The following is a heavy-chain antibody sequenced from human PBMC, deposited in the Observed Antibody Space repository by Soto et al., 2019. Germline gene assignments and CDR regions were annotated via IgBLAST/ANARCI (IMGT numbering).Heavy chain of an antibody. J-gene: IGHJ6*02. CDR1: GGTFSSYP. Sequence: QVQLVQSGAEVKKPGSSVKVSCGASGGTFSSYPINRVRQDPGQGLEWMGGIIPFFGTSNYAQKFQGRVTITADESTSTAYMELRSLRSEDTAVYYCARVRHITNYGMAVWGQGTTVTVSS. V-gene: IGHV1-69*01. CDR2: IIPFFGTS. D-gene: IGHD2-21*01. CDR3: ARVRHITNYGMAV.